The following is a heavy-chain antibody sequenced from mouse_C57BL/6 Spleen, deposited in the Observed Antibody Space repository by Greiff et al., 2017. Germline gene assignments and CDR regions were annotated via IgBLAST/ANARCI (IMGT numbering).Heavy chain of an antibody. V-gene: IGHV1-82*01. D-gene: IGHD1-1*01. CDR1: GYAFSSSW. CDR3: ARSHYYYGSSSFDY. CDR2: IYPGDGDT. Sequence: VQLQQSGPELVKPGASVKISCKASGYAFSSSWMNWVKQRPGKGLEWIGRIYPGDGDTNYTGKFKGKATLTADKSSSTAYMQLSSLTSDDSAVYFCARSHYYYGSSSFDYWGQGTTLTVSS. J-gene: IGHJ2*01.